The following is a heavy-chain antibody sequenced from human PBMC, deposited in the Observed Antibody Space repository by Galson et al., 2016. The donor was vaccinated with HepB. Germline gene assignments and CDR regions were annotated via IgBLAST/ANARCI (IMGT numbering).Heavy chain of an antibody. CDR2: ISSSGDST. CDR1: GFTFSSYA. J-gene: IGHJ3*02. V-gene: IGHV3-23*01. CDR3: AKVSNKAFDI. Sequence: SLRLSCAASGFTFSSYAMSWVRQAPGKGLEWVSLISSSGDSTYYADSVKGRFTISRDNSKNTLYLTMNSLRVEDTAIYYCAKVSNKAFDIWGQGTMVTVSS.